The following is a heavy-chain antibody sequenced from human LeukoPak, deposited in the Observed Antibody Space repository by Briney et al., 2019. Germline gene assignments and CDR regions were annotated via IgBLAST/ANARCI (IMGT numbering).Heavy chain of an antibody. CDR2: VSGSGDRT. CDR3: AKAAAAPGFDF. J-gene: IGHJ4*02. CDR1: GFTSSSYA. V-gene: IGHV3-23*01. D-gene: IGHD6-13*01. Sequence: LPGGSLRLSCAASGFTSSSYALNWVRQAPGKGLEWVATVSGSGDRTYHADSVKGRFTISRDNSKNTIYLQMNSLRAEDTALYYCAKAAAAPGFDFWGQGTLVTVSS.